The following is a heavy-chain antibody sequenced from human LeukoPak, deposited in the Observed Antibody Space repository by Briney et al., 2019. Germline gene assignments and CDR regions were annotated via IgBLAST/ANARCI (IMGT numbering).Heavy chain of an antibody. V-gene: IGHV3-7*01. D-gene: IGHD3-3*01. J-gene: IGHJ4*02. CDR2: IKQDGSEK. Sequence: GGSLRLSCAASGFTFSSYWMSWVRQAPGKGLEWVANIKQDGSEKYYVDSVKGRFTISRDNVKNSLYLQMNSLRAEDTAVYYCARGTFVLRFLEWPPPNFEFDYWGQGTLVTVSS. CDR3: ARGTFVLRFLEWPPPNFEFDY. CDR1: GFTFSSYW.